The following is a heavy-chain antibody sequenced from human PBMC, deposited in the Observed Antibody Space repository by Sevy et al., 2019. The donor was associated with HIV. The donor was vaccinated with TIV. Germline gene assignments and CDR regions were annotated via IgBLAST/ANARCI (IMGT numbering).Heavy chain of an antibody. CDR1: GGSFSGYY. J-gene: IGHJ4*02. D-gene: IGHD6-6*01. V-gene: IGHV4-34*01. CDR3: ARGYTAARPIDY. CDR2: INHSGST. Sequence: SETLSLTCAVYGGSFSGYYWSWIRQPPGKGLEWIGEINHSGSTNYNPSLKSRVTISVDTSKNQFSLKLSSVTAADTAVYYCARGYTAARPIDYWGQGTLVTVSS.